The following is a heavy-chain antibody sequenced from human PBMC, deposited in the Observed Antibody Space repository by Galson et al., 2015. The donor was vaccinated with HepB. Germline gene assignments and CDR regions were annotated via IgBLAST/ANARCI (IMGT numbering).Heavy chain of an antibody. CDR1: GFTFRSSA. Sequence: SLRLSCAASGFTFRSSAMTWVRQAPGKGLEWVSSISGSGASIYYADSVKGRFTISRDNSKNTLYLEMRSLRAEDTAVYYCAKDGKYSYGYYYYMDVWGKGTMVIVSS. CDR2: ISGSGASI. CDR3: AKDGKYSYGYYYYMDV. J-gene: IGHJ6*03. D-gene: IGHD5-18*01. V-gene: IGHV3-23*01.